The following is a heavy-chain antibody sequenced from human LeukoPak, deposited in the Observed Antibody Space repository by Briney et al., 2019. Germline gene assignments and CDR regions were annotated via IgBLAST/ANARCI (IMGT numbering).Heavy chain of an antibody. V-gene: IGHV3-21*01. Sequence: GGSLRLSCAASGFTFSTYSMNWVRQAPGKGLEWVSFISSSSTYMYYADSMRGRFTISRDNAKNSLYLQMNSLRAEDTAVYYCARTSNTVTTGASYFDYWGQGILVTVSS. D-gene: IGHD4-17*01. J-gene: IGHJ4*02. CDR3: ARTSNTVTTGASYFDY. CDR2: ISSSSTYM. CDR1: GFTFSTYS.